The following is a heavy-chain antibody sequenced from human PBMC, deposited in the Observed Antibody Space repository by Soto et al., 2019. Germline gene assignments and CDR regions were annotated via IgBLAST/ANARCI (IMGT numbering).Heavy chain of an antibody. CDR1: GGSLSAGNFY. D-gene: IGHD2-2*01. V-gene: IGHV4-30-4*01. Sequence: QVQLQESGPGLVKPSQTLSLTCTVSGGSLSAGNFYWSWIRQPPGKGLEWIGYIDYSGNTFFNPSLKSRLAMSVDTSTNPLSLSLSSVSAADTAVYYCARYCSSTSCLNFDFWGQGILVTVSS. CDR3: ARYCSSTSCLNFDF. J-gene: IGHJ4*02. CDR2: IDYSGNT.